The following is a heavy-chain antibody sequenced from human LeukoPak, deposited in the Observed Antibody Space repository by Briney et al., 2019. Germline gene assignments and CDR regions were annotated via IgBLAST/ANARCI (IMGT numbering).Heavy chain of an antibody. V-gene: IGHV3-30*19. Sequence: GGSLRLSCAASGFSFSSYGMHWVRQAPGKGLEWVAVISYDGSNKYYADSVKGRFTISRDNSKNTLYLQMDSLRAEDTAPYYCARGLGTGYYNVAYWGQGTLVTVSS. CDR2: ISYDGSNK. CDR3: ARGLGTGYYNVAY. CDR1: GFSFSSYG. D-gene: IGHD3-9*01. J-gene: IGHJ4*02.